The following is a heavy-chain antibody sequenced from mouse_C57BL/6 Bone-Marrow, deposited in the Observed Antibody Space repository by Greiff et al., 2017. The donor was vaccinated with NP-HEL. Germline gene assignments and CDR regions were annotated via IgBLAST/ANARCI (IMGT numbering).Heavy chain of an antibody. CDR3: ARGGYGSSYEGYFDD. V-gene: IGHV1-81*01. J-gene: IGHJ2*01. CDR1: GYTFTSYG. CDR2: IYPRSGNT. Sequence: QVQLKQSGAELARPGASVKLSCKASGYTFTSYGISWVKQRTGQGLEWIGEIYPRSGNTYYNEKFKGKATLTADKSSSTAYMELRSLTSEDSAVYFCARGGYGSSYEGYFDDWGQGTTLTVSS. D-gene: IGHD1-1*01.